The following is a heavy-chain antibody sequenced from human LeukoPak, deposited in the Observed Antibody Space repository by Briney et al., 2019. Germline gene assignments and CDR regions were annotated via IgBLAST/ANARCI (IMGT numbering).Heavy chain of an antibody. V-gene: IGHV3-11*04. Sequence: GGSLRLSCAASGFTFSDYYMSWIRQAPGKGLEWVSYISSSGSTIYYADSVKGRFTISRDNAKNSLYLQMNSLRAEDTAVYYCARVRSSWYPDLYYYMDVWGKGTTVTISS. CDR3: ARVRSSWYPDLYYYMDV. D-gene: IGHD6-13*01. J-gene: IGHJ6*03. CDR1: GFTFSDYY. CDR2: ISSSGSTI.